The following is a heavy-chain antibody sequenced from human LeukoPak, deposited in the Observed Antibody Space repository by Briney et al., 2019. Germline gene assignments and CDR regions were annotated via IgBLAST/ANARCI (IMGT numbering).Heavy chain of an antibody. J-gene: IGHJ4*02. D-gene: IGHD4-17*01. CDR2: IYHSGGT. CDR1: GGSISSYY. CDR3: ARVNGDHLDY. Sequence: SETPSLTCTVSGGSISSYYWSWIRQAPGKGLEWIGYIYHSGGTNYNPSLKNRVTISVDTSKRQFSLRLSSVTAADTAVYYCARVNGDHLDYWGQGTLVTVSS. V-gene: IGHV4-59*01.